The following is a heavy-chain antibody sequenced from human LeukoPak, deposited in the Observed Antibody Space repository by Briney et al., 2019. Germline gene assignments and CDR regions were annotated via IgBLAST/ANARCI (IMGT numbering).Heavy chain of an antibody. CDR1: GGSFSGYY. V-gene: IGHV4-34*01. CDR3: ARSGYSYGADAVDI. D-gene: IGHD5-18*01. CDR2: INHSGST. J-gene: IGHJ3*02. Sequence: SETLSLTCAVYGGSFSGYYWSWIRQPPGKGLEWIGEINHSGSTNYNPSLKSRVTISVDTSKNQFSLSLSSVTAADTAVYYCARSGYSYGADAVDIWGQGTMVTVSS.